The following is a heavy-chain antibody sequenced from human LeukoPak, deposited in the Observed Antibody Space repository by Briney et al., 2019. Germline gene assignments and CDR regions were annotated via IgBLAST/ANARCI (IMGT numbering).Heavy chain of an antibody. Sequence: GGSLRLSCAASGFTFSSYWMYWVRQAPGKGLVWVSRIKTDGSTTDYADSVKGRFTISRDNAKNRLYLQMNSLRTEDTAVYYCARVLSYYDSSGYVHWGQGTLVTVSS. J-gene: IGHJ4*02. CDR3: ARVLSYYDSSGYVH. D-gene: IGHD3-22*01. CDR1: GFTFSSYW. CDR2: IKTDGSTT. V-gene: IGHV3-74*01.